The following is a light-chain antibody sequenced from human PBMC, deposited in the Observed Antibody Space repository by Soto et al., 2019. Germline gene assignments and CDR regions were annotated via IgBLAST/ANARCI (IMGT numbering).Light chain of an antibody. V-gene: IGKV1-5*01. J-gene: IGKJ1*01. CDR3: QQYNSYRT. CDR2: DAS. CDR1: QSISSW. Sequence: IPITSSASTLSASVLYRVTITCRASQSISSWLAWYQQKPGKAPRLLIYDASRMDSGIPSRFSGSGSETEFTLTISSLQPDDFATYYCQQYNSYRTFGQGTKV.